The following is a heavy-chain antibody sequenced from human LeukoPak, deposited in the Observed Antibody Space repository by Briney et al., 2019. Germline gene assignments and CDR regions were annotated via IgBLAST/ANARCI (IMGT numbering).Heavy chain of an antibody. D-gene: IGHD3-22*01. CDR1: GFTVSVNY. J-gene: IGHJ4*02. CDR2: IYSGGNT. Sequence: GGSLRLSCAAFGFTVSVNYMSWVRQAPGKGLECVSVIYSGGNTYYADSVKGRFTILRDNSKNTLYLQMNSLRAEDTAVYYCARKTDSGGQGDYWGPGTLVTISS. CDR3: ARKTDSGGQGDY. V-gene: IGHV3-66*01.